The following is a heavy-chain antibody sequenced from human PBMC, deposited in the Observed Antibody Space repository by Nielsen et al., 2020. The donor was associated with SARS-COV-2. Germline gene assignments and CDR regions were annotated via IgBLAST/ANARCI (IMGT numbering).Heavy chain of an antibody. Sequence: WARQAPGQGLEWVGWINPYSGGTFHAQKFQGRVTLTSDTSVNTAYLELSSLRSDDTAVYYCARREGGVSGWYPYHYYYALDVWGQGTTVTVSS. CDR2: INPYSGGT. D-gene: IGHD6-19*01. J-gene: IGHJ6*02. CDR3: ARREGGVSGWYPYHYYYALDV. V-gene: IGHV1-2*02.